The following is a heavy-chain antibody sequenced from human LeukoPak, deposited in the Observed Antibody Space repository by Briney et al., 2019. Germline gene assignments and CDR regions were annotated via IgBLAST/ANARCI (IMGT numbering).Heavy chain of an antibody. CDR3: ARELSQLGDDAFDI. CDR1: GGSISSYY. V-gene: IGHV4-59*01. CDR2: IYYSGST. D-gene: IGHD6-6*01. Sequence: PSETLSLTCTVSGGSISSYYWSWIRQPPGKGLEWIGYIYYSGSTNYNPSLKSRVTISVDTSKNQFSLKPSSVTAADTAVYYCARELSQLGDDAFDIWGQGTMVTVSS. J-gene: IGHJ3*02.